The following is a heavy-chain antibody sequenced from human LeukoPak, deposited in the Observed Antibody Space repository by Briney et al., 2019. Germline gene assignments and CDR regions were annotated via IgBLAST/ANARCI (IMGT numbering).Heavy chain of an antibody. CDR1: GFTFSSYG. J-gene: IGHJ4*02. V-gene: IGHV3-30*18. CDR3: AKDYYGSGSYYTVDF. Sequence: PGGSLRLSCVASGFTFSSYGMHWVRQPPGKGLEWVAVILYDGSNKYYADSVKGRFTISRDKSKNTLDLQMNSLRPEDTAVYYCAKDYYGSGSYYTVDFWGQGTLVTVSS. CDR2: ILYDGSNK. D-gene: IGHD3-10*01.